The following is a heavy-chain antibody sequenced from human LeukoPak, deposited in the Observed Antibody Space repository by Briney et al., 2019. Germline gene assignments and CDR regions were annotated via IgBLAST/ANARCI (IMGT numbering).Heavy chain of an antibody. CDR2: INHSGST. CDR3: ARGRPSRTRFGELLCFDY. CDR1: GYSISSGYY. J-gene: IGHJ4*02. D-gene: IGHD3-10*01. V-gene: IGHV4-38-2*02. Sequence: SETLSLTCTVSGYSISSGYYWSWIRQPPGKGLEWIGEINHSGSTNYNPSLKSRVTISVDTSKNQFSLKLSSVTAADTAVYYCARGRPSRTRFGELLCFDYWGQGTLVTVSS.